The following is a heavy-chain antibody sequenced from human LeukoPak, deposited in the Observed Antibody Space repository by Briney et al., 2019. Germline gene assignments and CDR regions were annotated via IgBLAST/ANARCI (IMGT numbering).Heavy chain of an antibody. CDR3: AREASSSWFPLGY. J-gene: IGHJ4*02. CDR2: IYTSGST. Sequence: SETLSLTCAVYGGSFSGYYWSWIRQPPGKGLEWIGRIYTSGSTNYNPSLKSRVTMSVDTSKNQFSLKLSSVTAADTAVYYCAREASSSWFPLGYWGQGTLVTVSS. V-gene: IGHV4-59*10. CDR1: GGSFSGYY. D-gene: IGHD6-13*01.